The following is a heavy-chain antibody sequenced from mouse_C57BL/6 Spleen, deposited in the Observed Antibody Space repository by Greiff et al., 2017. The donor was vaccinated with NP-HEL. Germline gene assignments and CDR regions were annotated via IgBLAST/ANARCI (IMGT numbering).Heavy chain of an antibody. CDR1: GYTFTSYW. Sequence: VQLQQPGAELVKPGASVKLSCKASGYTFTSYWMHWVKQRPGQGLEWIGMIHPNSGSTNYNEKFKSKATLTVDKSSSTAYMQLSSLTSEDSAVYYCARRGDGYLYYAMDYWGQGTSVTVSS. CDR2: IHPNSGST. CDR3: ARRGDGYLYYAMDY. D-gene: IGHD2-3*01. J-gene: IGHJ4*01. V-gene: IGHV1-64*01.